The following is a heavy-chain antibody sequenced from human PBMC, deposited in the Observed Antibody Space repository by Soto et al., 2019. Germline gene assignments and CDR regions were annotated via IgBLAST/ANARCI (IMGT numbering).Heavy chain of an antibody. CDR3: ASRYVRRGVLMDV. CDR2: IYYSATS. CDR1: VDSISSGGYY. J-gene: IGHJ6*02. V-gene: IGHV4-31*03. D-gene: IGHD3-10*02. Sequence: SLSLTGTVSVDSISSGGYYWSWILQHPGKGLELIGHIYYSATSYYNPSLKSRVTISVDTSKNQFSLKLSSVTAADTAVYYCASRYVRRGVLMDVWGQGTTVTVSS.